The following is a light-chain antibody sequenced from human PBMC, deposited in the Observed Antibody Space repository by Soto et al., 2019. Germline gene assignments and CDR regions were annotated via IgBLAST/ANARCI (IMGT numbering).Light chain of an antibody. Sequence: QSVLTQPRSVSGSPGQSVTISCTGTSSVVGGYNYVSWYQQHPGKAPKLMIYDVSKRPSGVPDRFSGSKSGNTASLTISGLQAEDEADYYCCSYAGSDTGVFGTGTKVTVL. CDR1: SSVVGGYNY. V-gene: IGLV2-11*01. CDR3: CSYAGSDTGV. CDR2: DVS. J-gene: IGLJ1*01.